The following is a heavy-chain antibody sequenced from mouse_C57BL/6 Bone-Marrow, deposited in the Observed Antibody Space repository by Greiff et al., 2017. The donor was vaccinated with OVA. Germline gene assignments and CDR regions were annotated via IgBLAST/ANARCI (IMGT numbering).Heavy chain of an antibody. J-gene: IGHJ2*01. CDR1: GYAFRSSW. CDR2: IYAGDGDT. CDR3: ARYADY. V-gene: IGHV1-82*01. Sequence: VQLLQSGPELVKPGASVKLSCKASGYAFRSSWMHWVKQRPGTGLEWIGRIYAGDGDTNYTGNFKGKATMTADKSSSTAYMQLSSLTSEDSAVYFCARYADYWGQGTTLTVSS.